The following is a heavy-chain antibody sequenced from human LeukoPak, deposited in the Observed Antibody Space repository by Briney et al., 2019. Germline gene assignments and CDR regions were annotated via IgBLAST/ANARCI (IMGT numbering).Heavy chain of an antibody. CDR1: GFTFSSHA. D-gene: IGHD4/OR15-4a*01. V-gene: IGHV3-53*01. CDR2: IYSGGST. Sequence: TGGSLRLSCAASGFTFSSHAMSWVRQAPGKGPEWVSFIYSGGSTYYADSVKGRFTISGDNSKNTLYLQMNSLRADDTAVYYCARRAGAYSHPYDYWSQGTLVTVSS. J-gene: IGHJ4*02. CDR3: ARRAGAYSHPYDY.